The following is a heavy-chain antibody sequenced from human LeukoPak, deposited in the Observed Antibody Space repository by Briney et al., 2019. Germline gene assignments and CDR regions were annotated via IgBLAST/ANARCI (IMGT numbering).Heavy chain of an antibody. J-gene: IGHJ4*02. Sequence: SETLSLTCTVSSDFFSSVTDYWAWIRQPPGKGLEWIASGDYSGGTYYNPSLENRVAISADMSKNQISLKLSSVTAADTALYYCARERGEEYSSGWYKTNFFDTWGQGTRVTVSS. V-gene: IGHV4-39*07. CDR1: SDFFSSVTDY. D-gene: IGHD6-19*01. CDR2: GDYSGGT. CDR3: ARERGEEYSSGWYKTNFFDT.